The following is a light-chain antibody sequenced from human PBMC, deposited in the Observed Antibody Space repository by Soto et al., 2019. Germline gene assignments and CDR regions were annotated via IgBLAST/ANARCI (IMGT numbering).Light chain of an antibody. CDR1: SSNIGSNY. CDR2: DNH. V-gene: IGLV1-51*01. CDR3: GTWDSRLSAVV. Sequence: QSVLTQPPSVSAAPGQKVTISCSGSSSNIGSNYVPWYQQLPGTAPKLLIYDNHKRPSGIPDRFSGSKSGTSATLGITGLQTGDEADYYCGTWDSRLSAVVFGGGTKLTVL. J-gene: IGLJ2*01.